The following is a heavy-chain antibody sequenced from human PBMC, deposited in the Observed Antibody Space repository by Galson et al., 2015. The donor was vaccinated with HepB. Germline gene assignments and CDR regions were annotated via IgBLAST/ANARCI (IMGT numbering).Heavy chain of an antibody. CDR2: IYRGGGT. D-gene: IGHD4-17*01. CDR3: ARGYYGDYLNALDI. V-gene: IGHV3-53*01. Sequence: SLRLSCAASGFTVSSHYMSWVRQAPGKGLEWVSVIYRGGGTDYADSVKGRFTISRDNSKNTLYLQMNSLRAEGTAVYYCARGYYGDYLNALDIWGQGTMVTVS. J-gene: IGHJ3*02. CDR1: GFTVSSHY.